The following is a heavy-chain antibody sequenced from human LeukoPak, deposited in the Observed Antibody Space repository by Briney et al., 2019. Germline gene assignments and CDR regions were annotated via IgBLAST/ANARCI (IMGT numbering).Heavy chain of an antibody. Sequence: ASVKVSCKASGYTFTGYYMHWVRQAPGQGLEWMGWINPSSGGTNYAQKFQGRVTMTRDTSISTAYMELSRLRSDDTAVYYCATGGVLLWFGVYGMDIWGQGTTVTVSS. J-gene: IGHJ6*02. CDR2: INPSSGGT. CDR3: ATGGVLLWFGVYGMDI. V-gene: IGHV1-2*02. CDR1: GYTFTGYY. D-gene: IGHD3-10*01.